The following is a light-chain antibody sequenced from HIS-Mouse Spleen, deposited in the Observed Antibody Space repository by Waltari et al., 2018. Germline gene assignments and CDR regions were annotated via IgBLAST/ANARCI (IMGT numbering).Light chain of an antibody. V-gene: IGLV3-10*01. CDR2: EDS. Sequence: SYELTQPPSVSVSPGQTARIPCSGDALPKNYAYWYQQKPGQAPVLVIYEDSKRPSGIPERFSGSSSGTMATLTISGAQVEDEADYYCYSTDSSGNHRVFGGGTKLTVL. J-gene: IGLJ2*01. CDR3: YSTDSSGNHRV. CDR1: ALPKNY.